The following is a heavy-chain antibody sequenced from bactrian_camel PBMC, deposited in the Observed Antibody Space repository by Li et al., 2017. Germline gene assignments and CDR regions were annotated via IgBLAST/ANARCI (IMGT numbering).Heavy chain of an antibody. CDR3: ATTPPSTGWVY. Sequence: VQLVESGGGLVRPGGSLRLSCAASGFTFSSYAMSWVRQAPGKGLEWVSVINSGGYSTYYADSVKGRFTISRDNAKNTVDLQLNGLKTEDMAMYYCATTPPSTGWVYWGQGTQVTVS. CDR2: INSGGYST. V-gene: IGHV3S40*01. CDR1: GFTFSSYA. D-gene: IGHD5*01. J-gene: IGHJ4*01.